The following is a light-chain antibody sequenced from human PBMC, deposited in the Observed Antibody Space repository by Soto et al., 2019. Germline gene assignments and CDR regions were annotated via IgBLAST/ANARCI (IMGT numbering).Light chain of an antibody. Sequence: QSALTQPASVSGSPGQSITISCTGTSFKNVSWYQRHPGQAPKLLIYDASYRPCWIARRFSGSGAADTASLSISGLQAVDGDDFHCSSYPYTTSISAFGPGTKVTV. V-gene: IGLV2-14*03. CDR2: DAS. J-gene: IGLJ1*01. CDR1: SFKN. CDR3: SSYPYTTSISA.